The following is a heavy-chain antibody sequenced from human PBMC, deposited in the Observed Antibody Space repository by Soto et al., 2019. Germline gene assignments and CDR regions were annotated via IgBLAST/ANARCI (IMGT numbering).Heavy chain of an antibody. V-gene: IGHV1-69*05. D-gene: IGHD4-17*01. CDR3: ARVIVPTTVTTSNWFDP. Sequence: ASVKVSCKASGGTFSSYAISWVRQAPGQGLEWMGGIIPIFGTANYAQKFQGRVTMTSDTSTSTVYMELSSLTTDDTAVYYCARVIVPTTVTTSNWFDPWGQGTLVTVSS. J-gene: IGHJ5*02. CDR1: GGTFSSYA. CDR2: IIPIFGTA.